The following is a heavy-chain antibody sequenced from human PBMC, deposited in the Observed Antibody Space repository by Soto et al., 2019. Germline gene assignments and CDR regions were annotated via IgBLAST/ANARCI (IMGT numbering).Heavy chain of an antibody. Sequence: QVQLVQSGAEVRQPASSVKVSCKTSGATFSSYAITWVRQAPGQGLEWMGGIVPTVDTSTYAQKFQGRVTNTADKFTNTDYMELCSLRSDDTAVYYCVRVVAIPGYPDNWGQGTLVTVSS. D-gene: IGHD5-12*01. CDR3: VRVVAIPGYPDN. J-gene: IGHJ4*02. V-gene: IGHV1-69*14. CDR2: IVPTVDTS. CDR1: GATFSSYA.